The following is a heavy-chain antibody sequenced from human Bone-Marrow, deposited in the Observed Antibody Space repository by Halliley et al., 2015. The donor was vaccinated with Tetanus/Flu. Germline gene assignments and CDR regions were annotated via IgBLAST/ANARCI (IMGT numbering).Heavy chain of an antibody. D-gene: IGHD3-10*01. CDR3: ARHMIRGVINWHFDL. V-gene: IGHV4-61*03. J-gene: IGHJ2*01. CDR2: VYYTGHT. Sequence: TLSLTCAVYGGSFGDSGYYWNWCRQPPGKGLEWIGYVYYTGHTNYSPSLKSRVTISVDTSENHFSLHLSSVTAADTAVYYCARHMIRGVINWHFDLWGPGALVTVS. CDR1: GGSFGDSGYY.